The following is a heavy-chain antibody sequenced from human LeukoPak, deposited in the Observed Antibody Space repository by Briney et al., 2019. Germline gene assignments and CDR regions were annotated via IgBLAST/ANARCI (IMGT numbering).Heavy chain of an antibody. J-gene: IGHJ4*02. CDR1: GGSISSSSYY. CDR2: IYYSGST. V-gene: IGHV4-39*01. CDR3: ARLAVAGTLETYYFDY. D-gene: IGHD6-19*01. Sequence: SETLSLTCTVSGGSISSSSYYWGWIRQPPGKGLEWIGSIYYSGSTYYNPSLKSRVTISVDTSKNQFSLKLSSVTAADTAVYYCARLAVAGTLETYYFDYWGQGTLVTVSS.